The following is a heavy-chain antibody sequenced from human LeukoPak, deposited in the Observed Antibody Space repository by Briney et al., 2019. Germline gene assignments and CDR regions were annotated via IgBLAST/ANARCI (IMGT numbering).Heavy chain of an antibody. V-gene: IGHV3-33*06. CDR3: AKMKGHPLPKYHMDV. CDR2: IWYDGSNK. Sequence: GRSLRLSCAASGFTFSSYGMHWVRQAPGKGPEWVAVIWYDGSNKYYADSVKGRFTISRDNSKNTLYLQMNSLRAEDTAIYYCAKMKGHPLPKYHMDVWGQGTTVTVSS. CDR1: GFTFSSYG. D-gene: IGHD1-14*01. J-gene: IGHJ6*01.